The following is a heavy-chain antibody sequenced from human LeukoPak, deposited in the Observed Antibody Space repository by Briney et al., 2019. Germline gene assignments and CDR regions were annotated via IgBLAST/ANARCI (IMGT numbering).Heavy chain of an antibody. Sequence: PGGSLRLSCAASGFTFNSYSMNWVRQAPGKGLEWLSSISRSRTYIYYVDSVEGRFTSSRDNAKSSLVLQMNSLRAEDTAVYYCARESMAVGASYFDYWGQGTLVTVSS. CDR1: GFTFNSYS. D-gene: IGHD2-15*01. CDR3: ARESMAVGASYFDY. V-gene: IGHV3-21*01. CDR2: ISRSRTYI. J-gene: IGHJ4*02.